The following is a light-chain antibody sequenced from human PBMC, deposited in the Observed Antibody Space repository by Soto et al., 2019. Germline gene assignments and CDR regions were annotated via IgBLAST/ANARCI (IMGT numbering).Light chain of an antibody. CDR1: SSDVGGYNY. J-gene: IGLJ1*01. V-gene: IGLV2-8*01. Sequence: QSALTQPTSASGSPGQSVTISCTGTSSDVGGYNYVSWYQQHPGKAPKLMIYEVSKRPSGVPDRFSGSKSGNTASLTVSGLQAADEADYYCSSYAGSNNFVFGTWTKVTVL. CDR3: SSYAGSNNFV. CDR2: EVS.